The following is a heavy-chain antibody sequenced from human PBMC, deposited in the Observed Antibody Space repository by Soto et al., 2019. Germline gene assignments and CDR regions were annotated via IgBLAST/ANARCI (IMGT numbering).Heavy chain of an antibody. CDR2: ISSSSSYI. J-gene: IGHJ3*01. CDR1: GFTFSSYS. V-gene: IGHV3-21*01. CDR3: ARESIAARRV. Sequence: SQTLSCAASGFTFSSYSMNWVRQAPGKGLEWVSSISSSSSYIYYADSVKGRFTISRDNAKNSLYLQMNSLRAEDTAVYYCARESIAARRVWGQGTMVTVSS. D-gene: IGHD6-6*01.